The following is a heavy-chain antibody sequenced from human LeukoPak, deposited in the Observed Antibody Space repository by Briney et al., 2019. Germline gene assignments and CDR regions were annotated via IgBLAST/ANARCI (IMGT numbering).Heavy chain of an antibody. J-gene: IGHJ4*02. CDR3: ARGGDTYYYGSGSYPTDY. V-gene: IGHV4-4*02. CDR2: INHSGST. Sequence: SGTLSLTCDVSGGSTSSNNWWSWVRQPPGKGLEWIGEINHSGSTNYNPSLKSRVTISVDTSKNQFSLKLSSVTAADTAVYYCARGGDTYYYGSGSYPTDYWGQGTLVTVSS. CDR1: GGSTSSNNW. D-gene: IGHD3-10*01.